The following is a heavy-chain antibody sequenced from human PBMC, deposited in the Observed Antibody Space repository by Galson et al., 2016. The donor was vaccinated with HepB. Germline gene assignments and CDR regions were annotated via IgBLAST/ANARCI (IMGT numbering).Heavy chain of an antibody. J-gene: IGHJ4*02. D-gene: IGHD1-1*01. CDR1: GFSFNDYY. CDR2: ISHSGNTR. V-gene: IGHV3-11*01. Sequence: SLRLSCAASGFSFNDYYMSWIRQPPGKALEWISYISHSGNTREYADSVKGRFTVSRDNNKNSVYLQLNSLRAGDTALYYCARDVNNWTGDRRLFDLWGQGTLVAVSS. CDR3: ARDVNNWTGDRRLFDL.